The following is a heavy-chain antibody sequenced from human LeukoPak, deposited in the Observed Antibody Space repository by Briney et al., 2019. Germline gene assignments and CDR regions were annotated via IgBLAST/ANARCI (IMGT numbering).Heavy chain of an antibody. J-gene: IGHJ4*02. V-gene: IGHV1-2*06. Sequence: ASVKVSCKASGYTFTGYYIHWVRQAPGQGLEWMGRINPNSGGTNYAQKFQGRVTMTRDTSISTAYMELGRLRSDDTAVYYCVFYYDSSGYYLWGQGTLVTVSS. CDR1: GYTFTGYY. CDR2: INPNSGGT. D-gene: IGHD3-22*01. CDR3: VFYYDSSGYYL.